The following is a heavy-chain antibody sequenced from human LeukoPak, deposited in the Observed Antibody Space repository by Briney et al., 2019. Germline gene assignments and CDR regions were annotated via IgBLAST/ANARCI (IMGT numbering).Heavy chain of an antibody. V-gene: IGHV4-31*11. D-gene: IGHD1-1*01. J-gene: IGHJ4*02. CDR1: GGSFSGYY. Sequence: SETLSLTCAVYGGSFSGYYWSWIRQHPGKGLEWIGYIYYSGSTYYNPSLKSRVTISVDTSKNQFSLRLSSVTAADTAVYYCARETGSFDYWGQGTLVTVSS. CDR3: ARETGSFDY. CDR2: IYYSGST.